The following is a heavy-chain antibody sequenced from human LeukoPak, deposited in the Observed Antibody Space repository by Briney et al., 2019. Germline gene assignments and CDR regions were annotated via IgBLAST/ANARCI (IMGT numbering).Heavy chain of an antibody. Sequence: GGSLRLSCAASGFTFGSYSMNWVRQAPGKGLEWVSSIGTSSTYIYYADSVKGRFTISRDNAKNSLYLQMNSLRAEDTAVYYCARANSDYYYYMDVWGKGTTVTVSS. CDR3: ARANSDYYYYMDV. CDR1: GFTFGSYS. D-gene: IGHD2-21*01. J-gene: IGHJ6*03. CDR2: IGTSSTYI. V-gene: IGHV3-21*01.